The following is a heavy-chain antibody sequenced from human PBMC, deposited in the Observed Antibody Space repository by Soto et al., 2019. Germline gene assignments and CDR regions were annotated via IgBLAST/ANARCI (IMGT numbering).Heavy chain of an antibody. CDR1: GFTFNYYP. V-gene: IGHV3-30-3*01. Sequence: QMQLVESGGGVVQPGESLRLSCAASGFTFNYYPMHWVRQTPGKGLEWVAVISVAGSNKFYADSVKGRFTVSRDNSKNMLYLQLNSLRPEDAAVYYCARLPGALVAVLYIYPLDGREAMSDVDVWGQGTTVSVSS. CDR3: ARLPGALVAVLYIYPLDGREAMSDVDV. D-gene: IGHD6-19*01. CDR2: ISVAGSNK. J-gene: IGHJ6*02.